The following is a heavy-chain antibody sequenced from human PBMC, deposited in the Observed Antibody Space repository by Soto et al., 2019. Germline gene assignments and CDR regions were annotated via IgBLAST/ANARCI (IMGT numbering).Heavy chain of an antibody. CDR1: GGTFSIYA. Sequence: GASVKVSCKASGGTFSIYAISWVRQAPGQGLEWMGGIIPIFGTANYAQKFQGRVTITADESTSTAYMELRSLRSEDTAVYYCARGVHYDSSGYYYFYWGQGTLVTVS. V-gene: IGHV1-69*13. CDR2: IIPIFGTA. CDR3: ARGVHYDSSGYYYFY. D-gene: IGHD3-22*01. J-gene: IGHJ4*02.